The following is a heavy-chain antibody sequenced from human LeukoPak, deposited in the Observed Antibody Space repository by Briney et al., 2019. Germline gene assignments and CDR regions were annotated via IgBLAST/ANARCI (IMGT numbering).Heavy chain of an antibody. V-gene: IGHV3-23*01. J-gene: IGHJ4*02. CDR1: GITFSTFA. CDR3: AKGHSAYGTGFDY. CDR2: ISGSGDRT. D-gene: IGHD5-12*01. Sequence: GGSLRLSCAASGITFSTFAMSWVRQAPGRGLECVSLISGSGDRTYYAETVRGRFTISRDNSKNTLYLQMSSLRADDTAIYYCAKGHSAYGTGFDYWGQGALVTVSS.